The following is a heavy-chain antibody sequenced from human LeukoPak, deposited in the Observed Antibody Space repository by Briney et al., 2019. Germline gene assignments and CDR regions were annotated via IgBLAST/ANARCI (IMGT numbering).Heavy chain of an antibody. V-gene: IGHV4-39*07. D-gene: IGHD2-2*01. Sequence: PSETLSLTCDVSGGSISSGGYSWSWIRQPPGKGLEWIGSIYYSGSTYYNPSLKSRVTISVDTSKNQFSLKLSSVTAADTAVYYCAREDIVIVPAASFFGPYPSKLNWFDPWGQGTLVTVSS. CDR1: GGSISSGGYS. J-gene: IGHJ5*02. CDR2: IYYSGST. CDR3: AREDIVIVPAASFFGPYPSKLNWFDP.